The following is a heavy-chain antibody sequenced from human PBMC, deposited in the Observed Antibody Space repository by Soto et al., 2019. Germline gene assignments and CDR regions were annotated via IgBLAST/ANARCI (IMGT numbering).Heavy chain of an antibody. D-gene: IGHD3-3*01. J-gene: IGHJ6*03. CDR2: IYYSGST. CDR3: ARRITIFGVAHFYYYMDV. CDR1: GGSISSYY. V-gene: IGHV4-59*08. Sequence: SETLSLTCTVSGGSISSYYWSWIRQPPGKGLEWIGYIYYSGSTNYNPSLKSRVTISVDTSKNQFSLKLSSVTAADTAVYYCARRITIFGVAHFYYYMDVWGKGTTVTVSS.